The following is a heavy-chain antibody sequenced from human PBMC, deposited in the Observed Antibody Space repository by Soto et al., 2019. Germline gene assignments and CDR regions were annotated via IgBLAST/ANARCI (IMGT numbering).Heavy chain of an antibody. CDR1: GFTFSSYS. Sequence: PGGSLRLSCAASGFTFSSYSMNWVRQVPGKGQEWVSYISSSSSTIYYADSVKGRFTISRDNAKNSLYLQMNSLRDEDTAVYYCARDLRSYPATRAHLDYWAQRTLVTVSS. CDR3: ARDLRSYPATRAHLDY. J-gene: IGHJ4*02. CDR2: ISSSSSTI. V-gene: IGHV3-48*02. D-gene: IGHD2-15*01.